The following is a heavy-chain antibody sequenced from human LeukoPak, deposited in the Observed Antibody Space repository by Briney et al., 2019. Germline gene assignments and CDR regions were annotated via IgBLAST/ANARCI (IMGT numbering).Heavy chain of an antibody. V-gene: IGHV1-2*02. D-gene: IGHD2-2*01. J-gene: IGHJ5*02. Sequence: ASVKVSCKASGYTFTGYYIHWVRQAPGQGLEWMGWINPNSGGTNYAQKFQGRVTMTRDTSISTAYMELSRLRSGDTAVYYCARSIGYCSSTSCSDNWFDPWGQGTLVTVSS. CDR2: INPNSGGT. CDR3: ARSIGYCSSTSCSDNWFDP. CDR1: GYTFTGYY.